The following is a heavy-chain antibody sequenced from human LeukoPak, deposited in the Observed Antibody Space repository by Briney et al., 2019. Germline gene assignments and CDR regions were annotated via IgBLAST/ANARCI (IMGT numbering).Heavy chain of an antibody. D-gene: IGHD6-19*01. V-gene: IGHV4-39*07. CDR3: AVSSGWYKIDY. CDR2: IYHSGST. J-gene: IGHJ4*02. CDR1: GGSISSGTYY. Sequence: SETLSLTCTVSGGSISSGTYYWAWIRQPPGRGLEWIGTIYHSGSTYYNPSLKSRVTISVDKSKNQFSLNLNSVTAADTAVYYCAVSSGWYKIDYWGQGTLVTVSS.